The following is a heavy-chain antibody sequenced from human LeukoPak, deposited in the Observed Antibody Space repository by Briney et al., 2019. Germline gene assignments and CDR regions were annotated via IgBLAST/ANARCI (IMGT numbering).Heavy chain of an antibody. CDR2: ISGYNGYT. Sequence: ASVKVSCKASGYTFTSYGISWVRQAPGQGLEWMGWISGYNGYTHYAHNLQGRVTMTTDTSTSTAYMELRSQRSDDTAVYYCARDEARYSSGYYPNWFDPWGQGTLVTVSS. CDR1: GYTFTSYG. V-gene: IGHV1-18*01. D-gene: IGHD3-22*01. J-gene: IGHJ5*02. CDR3: ARDEARYSSGYYPNWFDP.